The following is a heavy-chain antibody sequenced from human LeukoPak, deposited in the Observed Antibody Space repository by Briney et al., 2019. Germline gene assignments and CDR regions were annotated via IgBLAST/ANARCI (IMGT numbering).Heavy chain of an antibody. CDR2: INPNSGGT. J-gene: IGHJ5*02. D-gene: IGHD4/OR15-4a*01. V-gene: IGHV1-2*06. CDR1: GYTFTGYY. CDR3: ARALTTLHPNWFDP. Sequence: ASVKVSCKASGYTFTGYYMHWVRQAPGQGLEWMGRINPNSGGTNYAQKFQGRVTMTRDTSISTAYMELSRLRSDGTAVYYCARALTTLHPNWFDPWGQGTLVTVSS.